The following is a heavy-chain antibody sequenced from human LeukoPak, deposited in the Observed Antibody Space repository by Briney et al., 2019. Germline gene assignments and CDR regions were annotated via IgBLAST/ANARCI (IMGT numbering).Heavy chain of an antibody. Sequence: ASVKVSCKASGYTFTSYGISWVRQAPGQGLEWMGWISAYNGNTNYAQKLQGRVTMTTDTSTSTAYMELRSLRSDDTAVYYCARGLYCSSTSCSEGYFDYWGQGTLVIVSS. J-gene: IGHJ4*02. D-gene: IGHD2-2*01. V-gene: IGHV1-18*01. CDR3: ARGLYCSSTSCSEGYFDY. CDR1: GYTFTSYG. CDR2: ISAYNGNT.